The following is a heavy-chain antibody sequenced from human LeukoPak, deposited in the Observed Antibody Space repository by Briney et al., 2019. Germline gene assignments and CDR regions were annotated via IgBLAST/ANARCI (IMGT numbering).Heavy chain of an antibody. CDR2: ISAYTGNT. D-gene: IGHD3-16*01. J-gene: IGHJ6*02. Sequence: ASVKVSCKASGYTFHNYGISWVRQAPGQGLEWMGWISAYTGNTNYAQNLQGRVTMTTDTSTSIAYMELRSLRSDDTAVYYCARDAPWGTVFGMDVWGQGTTVTVSS. CDR1: GYTFHNYG. V-gene: IGHV1-18*01. CDR3: ARDAPWGTVFGMDV.